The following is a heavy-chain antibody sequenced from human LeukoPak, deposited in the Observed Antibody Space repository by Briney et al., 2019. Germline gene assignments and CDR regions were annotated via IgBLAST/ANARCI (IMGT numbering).Heavy chain of an antibody. V-gene: IGHV4-34*01. J-gene: IGHJ1*01. CDR1: GGSFSGYY. CDR2: INHSGST. D-gene: IGHD4-23*01. Sequence: SETLSLTCAGYGGSFSGYYWSWIRQPPGKGLEWIGEINHSGSTNYNPSLKSRVTISVDTSKNQFSLKLSSVTAADPAVYYCARGRWSGNSRWHFQYWGQGTLVTVSS. CDR3: ARGRWSGNSRWHFQY.